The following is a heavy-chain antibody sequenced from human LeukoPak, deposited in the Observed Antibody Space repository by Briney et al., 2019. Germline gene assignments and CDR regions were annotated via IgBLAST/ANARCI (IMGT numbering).Heavy chain of an antibody. CDR1: GYTFTSYY. D-gene: IGHD3-10*01. V-gene: IGHV1-46*01. J-gene: IGHJ4*02. CDR2: INPSGGST. CDR3: PRSVRGVIIDEYYFDY. Sequence: ASVKVSCKASGYTFTSYYMHWVRQAPGQGLEWMGIINPSGGSTSYAQKFQGRVTMTRDTSTGTVYMELSSLRSEDTAGYCCPRSVRGVIIDEYYFDYWGQGTLVTVSS.